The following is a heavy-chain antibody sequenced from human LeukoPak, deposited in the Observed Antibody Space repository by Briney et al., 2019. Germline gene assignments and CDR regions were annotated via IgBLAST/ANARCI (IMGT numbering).Heavy chain of an antibody. CDR3: ARDHDYTTYYYYYGMDV. CDR2: ISGSGGST. D-gene: IGHD4-4*01. V-gene: IGHV3-23*01. CDR1: GFTFSSYA. Sequence: GGSLRLSCAASGFTFSSYAMSWVRQAPGKGLEWVSAISGSGGSTYYADSVKGRFTISRDNSKNTLYLQMNSLRAEDTAVYYCARDHDYTTYYYYYGMDVWGQGTTVTVSS. J-gene: IGHJ6*02.